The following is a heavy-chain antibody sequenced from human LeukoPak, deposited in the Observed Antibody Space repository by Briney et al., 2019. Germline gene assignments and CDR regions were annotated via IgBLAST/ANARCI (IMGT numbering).Heavy chain of an antibody. CDR3: TRLFCVTMIVVVITRWFDS. V-gene: IGHV3-73*01. J-gene: IGHJ5*01. CDR2: IRSKANSYAT. Sequence: GGSLRLSCAASGFTFSGSAMHWVRQASGKGLEWVGRIRSKANSYATAYAASVKGRFTTSRDDSKNTAYLQMNSLKTEDTAVYYCTRLFCVTMIVVVITRWFDSWGQGTLVTVSS. CDR1: GFTFSGSA. D-gene: IGHD3-22*01.